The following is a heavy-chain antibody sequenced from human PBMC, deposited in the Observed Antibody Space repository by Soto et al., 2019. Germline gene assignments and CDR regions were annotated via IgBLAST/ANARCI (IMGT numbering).Heavy chain of an antibody. Sequence: ASVKVSCKASGYNFTGYYMHWVRQAPGQGLEWMGWINPNSGGTNYAQKFQGWVTMTRDTSISTAYMELSRLRSDDTAVYYCATAYCGGDCSDYYYYYGMDVRGQGTTVTVSS. V-gene: IGHV1-2*04. CDR3: ATAYCGGDCSDYYYYYGMDV. CDR1: GYNFTGYY. J-gene: IGHJ6*02. CDR2: INPNSGGT. D-gene: IGHD2-21*02.